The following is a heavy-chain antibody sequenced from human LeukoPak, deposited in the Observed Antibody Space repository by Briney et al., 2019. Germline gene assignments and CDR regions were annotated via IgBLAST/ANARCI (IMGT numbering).Heavy chain of an antibody. CDR2: INHGGST. CDR3: ARDNDMGFEY. J-gene: IGHJ4*02. D-gene: IGHD3-9*01. V-gene: IGHV4-34*01. CDR1: GGSFSGYY. Sequence: SETLSLTCAVYGGSFSGYYWSWIRQPPGKGLEWIGEINHGGSTNYNPSLKSRITMSVDTSKNQFSLKLSSVTAADTAVYYCARDNDMGFEYWGQGTLVTVSS.